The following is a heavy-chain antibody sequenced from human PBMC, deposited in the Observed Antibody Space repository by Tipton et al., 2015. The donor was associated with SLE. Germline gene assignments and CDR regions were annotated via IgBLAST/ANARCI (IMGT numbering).Heavy chain of an antibody. CDR2: INHSGST. D-gene: IGHD3-3*01. V-gene: IGHV4-34*01. CDR1: GGSFSGYY. Sequence: TLSLTCAVYGGSFSGYYWNWIRQPPGKGLEWIGEINHSGSTNYNPSLKSRVTISVDTSKNQFSLRLSSVTAADTAVYYCVREIPQTFQNKEWLGVFDMWGQGTRVVVSS. J-gene: IGHJ3*02. CDR3: VREIPQTFQNKEWLGVFDM.